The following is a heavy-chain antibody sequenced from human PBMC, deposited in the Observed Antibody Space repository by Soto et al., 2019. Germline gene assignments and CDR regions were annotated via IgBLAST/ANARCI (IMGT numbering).Heavy chain of an antibody. CDR3: ARISSVDPYGYVNGGLDV. V-gene: IGHV3-23*01. D-gene: IGHD5-18*01. CDR2: ISDSGDRT. CDR1: GFTLSMSA. Sequence: PGGSLRLSCASSGFTLSMSAVNWVRQAPGKGLEWVSYISDSGDRTYYADSVKGRFTISRDRSKNTVSLQMDSLTAADTAVYFCARISSVDPYGYVNGGLDVWGQGTTVTVSS. J-gene: IGHJ6*02.